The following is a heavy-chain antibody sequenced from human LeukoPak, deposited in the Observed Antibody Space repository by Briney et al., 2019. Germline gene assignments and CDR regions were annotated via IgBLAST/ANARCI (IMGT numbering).Heavy chain of an antibody. V-gene: IGHV4-38-2*01. CDR2: IYHIGST. J-gene: IGHJ4*02. Sequence: SETLSLTCGVSGYSISRGYYWAWIRQPPGKGLEWIGTIYHIGSTYYTPSLGSRVTISVDTSKNEFSLNLKSVTAADTAVYYCARAGWIITSGIDYWGQGALLTVSS. D-gene: IGHD3-10*01. CDR3: ARAGWIITSGIDY. CDR1: GYSISRGYY.